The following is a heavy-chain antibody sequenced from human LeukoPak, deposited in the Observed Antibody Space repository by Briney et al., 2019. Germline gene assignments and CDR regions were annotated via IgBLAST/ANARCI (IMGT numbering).Heavy chain of an antibody. CDR3: ARDRAGLGLLDF. V-gene: IGHV4-30-2*01. D-gene: IGHD1-26*01. Sequence: PSETLSLTCAVSGGPISSGGYSWAWLRQPPGKGLEWIGYIFQSGSPSYNPPLRSRVTISVDTSRNQFSLKLNSVTAADTAMYYCARDRAGLGLLDFWGPGTMVTVSS. J-gene: IGHJ3*01. CDR2: IFQSGSP. CDR1: GGPISSGGYS.